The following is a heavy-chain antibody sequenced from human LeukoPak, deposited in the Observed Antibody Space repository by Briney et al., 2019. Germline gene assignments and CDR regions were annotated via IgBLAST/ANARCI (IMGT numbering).Heavy chain of an antibody. CDR2: ISSSSSTI. V-gene: IGHV3-48*01. CDR3: ARRSGIAVAGAFDY. Sequence: GGSLRLSCAASGFTFSSYSMNWVRQAPGKGLEWVSYISSSSSTIYYADSVKGRFTISGDNAKNSLYLQMNSLRAEDTAVYYCARRSGIAVAGAFDYWGQGTLVTVSS. D-gene: IGHD6-19*01. CDR1: GFTFSSYS. J-gene: IGHJ4*02.